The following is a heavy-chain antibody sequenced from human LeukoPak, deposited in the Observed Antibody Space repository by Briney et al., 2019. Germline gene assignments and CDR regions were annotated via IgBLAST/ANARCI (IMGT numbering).Heavy chain of an antibody. D-gene: IGHD3-9*01. CDR1: GFTFSSDW. CDR2: IKSDGIST. CDR3: ARDFYWSIGS. Sequence: GGSLRLSCAASGFTFSSDWMHWVRQAPGKGLEWVSRIKSDGISTGYADSVKGRFTISRDNAKNTLYLQMNSLSAEDTAVYFCARDFYWSIGSWGQGTQVTVSS. J-gene: IGHJ4*02. V-gene: IGHV3-74*01.